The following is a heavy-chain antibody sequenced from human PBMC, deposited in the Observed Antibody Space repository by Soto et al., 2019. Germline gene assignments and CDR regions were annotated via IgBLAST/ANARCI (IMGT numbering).Heavy chain of an antibody. CDR1: GFPFSSYG. CDR3: ARDLYGGSHHEGADS. V-gene: IGHV3-30*03. CDR2: ISDDGSKE. Sequence: QVQLVESGGGVVQTGRSLRLSCAASGFPFSSYGMHWVRQVPGKGLEWAAVISDDGSKEWYADSVKGRFTISRDNSKNTLSLQIDILRAEYTAGYYCARDLYGGSHHEGADSCGQGTLVTVSS. D-gene: IGHD3-16*01. J-gene: IGHJ4*02.